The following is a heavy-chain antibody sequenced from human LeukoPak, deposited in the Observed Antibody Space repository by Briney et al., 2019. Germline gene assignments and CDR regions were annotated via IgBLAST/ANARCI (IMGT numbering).Heavy chain of an antibody. J-gene: IGHJ5*02. CDR1: GDSFSYFY. CDR3: ARDSGTTGEVKFDP. Sequence: SETLSLTCTVSGDSFSYFYWSWIRQPPGKGLEWIGYIYNSGSTNYNPSLKSRVTISLDTSKNQFSLKLMSVTAADTAVYYCARDSGTTGEVKFDPWGQGTLVTVSS. CDR2: IYNSGST. D-gene: IGHD3-10*01. V-gene: IGHV4-59*12.